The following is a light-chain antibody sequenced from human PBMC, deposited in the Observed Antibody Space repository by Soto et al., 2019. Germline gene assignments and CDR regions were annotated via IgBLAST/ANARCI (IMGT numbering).Light chain of an antibody. CDR2: GAS. V-gene: IGKV3-20*01. J-gene: IGKJ4*01. Sequence: EIVLTQSPGTLSLSPGERATLSCRASQSVSSSYLAWYQQKPGQAPRLLIYGASSRATGIPDRFSGSGSGTDFTLTLSRLEPEDFAVYYCQQYDSSPLTFGGGTQVEIK. CDR1: QSVSSSY. CDR3: QQYDSSPLT.